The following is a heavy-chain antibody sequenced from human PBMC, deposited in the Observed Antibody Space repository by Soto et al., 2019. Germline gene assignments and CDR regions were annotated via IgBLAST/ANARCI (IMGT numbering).Heavy chain of an antibody. CDR1: GGSFSGYY. D-gene: IGHD3-10*01. Sequence: SETLSLTCAVYGGSFSGYYWSWIRQPPGKGLEWIGEINHSGSTNYDPSLKSRVTISVDTSKNQFSLKLSSVTAADTAVYYCARGGAPHYGSGSYPRRHYYYYGMDVWGQGTTVTVSS. CDR2: INHSGST. CDR3: ARGGAPHYGSGSYPRRHYYYYGMDV. V-gene: IGHV4-34*01. J-gene: IGHJ6*02.